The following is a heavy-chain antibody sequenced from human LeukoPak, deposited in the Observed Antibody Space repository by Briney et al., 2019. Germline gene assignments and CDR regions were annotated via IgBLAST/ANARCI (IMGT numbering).Heavy chain of an antibody. D-gene: IGHD3-3*01. CDR2: IYYSGST. J-gene: IGHJ4*02. Sequence: SETLSLTCTVSGGSISNYHWSWIRQPPGKGLEWIGYIYYSGSTDYNPSLKSRVTMSVDTSKNQFSLKLTSVTAADTAVYYCARSYYDFWGGSAFFDYWGQGTLVTVPS. CDR3: ARSYYDFWGGSAFFDY. CDR1: GGSISNYH. V-gene: IGHV4-59*01.